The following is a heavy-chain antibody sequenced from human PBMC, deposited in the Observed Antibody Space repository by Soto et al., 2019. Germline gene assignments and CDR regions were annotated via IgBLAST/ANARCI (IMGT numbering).Heavy chain of an antibody. D-gene: IGHD4-4*01. Sequence: GGSLRLSCAASGFTFSSYWMHWVRQAPGKGLVWVGRIKSKTDGGTTDYAAPVKGRFTISRDDSKNTLYLQMNSLKTEDTAVYYCTTDGATTVTTWNNYYMDVWGKGTTVTVSS. CDR3: TTDGATTVTTWNNYYMDV. J-gene: IGHJ6*03. CDR2: IKSKTDGGTT. V-gene: IGHV3-15*01. CDR1: GFTFSSYW.